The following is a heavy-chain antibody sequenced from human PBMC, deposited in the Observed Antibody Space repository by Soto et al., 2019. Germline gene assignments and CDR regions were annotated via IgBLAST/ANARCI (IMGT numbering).Heavy chain of an antibody. V-gene: IGHV3-33*01. J-gene: IGHJ6*03. D-gene: IGHD1-20*01. CDR3: ARDWYNWNYYYYYYMDV. CDR1: GFTFSSYG. Sequence: QVQLVESGGGVVQPGRSLRLSCAASGFTFSSYGMHWVRQAPGKGREWVAVIWYDGSNKYYADSVKGRFTISRDNSKNTLYLQMNSLRAEDTAVYYCARDWYNWNYYYYYYMDVWGKGTTVTVSS. CDR2: IWYDGSNK.